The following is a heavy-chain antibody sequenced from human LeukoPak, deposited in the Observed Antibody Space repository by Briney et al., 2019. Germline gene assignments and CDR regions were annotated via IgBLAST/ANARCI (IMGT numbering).Heavy chain of an antibody. V-gene: IGHV4-4*07. D-gene: IGHD6-6*01. CDR1: GGSISSYY. CDR2: IYTSGST. J-gene: IGHJ6*02. Sequence: SETLSLTCTVSGGSISSYYWSWIRQPAGKGLEWIGRIYTSGSTNYNPSLKSRVTISADKSKNQFSLKLSSVTAADTAVYYCTRPGVHYYYYGMDVWGQGTTVTVSS. CDR3: TRPGVHYYYYGMDV.